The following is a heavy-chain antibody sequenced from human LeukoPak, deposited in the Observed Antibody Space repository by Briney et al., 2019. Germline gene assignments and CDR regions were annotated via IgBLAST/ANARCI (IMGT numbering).Heavy chain of an antibody. CDR3: ARDGAPSSYYYDSSGYNWFDP. CDR1: GYSISSGYY. D-gene: IGHD3-22*01. CDR2: IYHSGST. J-gene: IGHJ5*02. Sequence: SETLSLTCTVSGYSISSGYYWGWIRQPPGKGLEWIGSIYHSGSTYYNPSLKSRVTISVDTSKNQFSLKLSSVTAADTAVYYCARDGAPSSYYYDSSGYNWFDPWGQGTLVTVSS. V-gene: IGHV4-38-2*02.